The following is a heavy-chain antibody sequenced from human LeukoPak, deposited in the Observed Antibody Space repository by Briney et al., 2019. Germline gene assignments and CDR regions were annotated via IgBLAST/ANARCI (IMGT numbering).Heavy chain of an antibody. J-gene: IGHJ4*02. Sequence: ASVKVSCKASGYTFTGYYMHWVRQAPGQGLEWMGWINTNTGNPTYAQGFTGRFVFSLDTSVSTAYLQISSLKAEDTAVYYCARDLEPFDYWGQGTLATVSS. CDR3: ARDLEPFDY. CDR2: INTNTGNP. D-gene: IGHD1-1*01. V-gene: IGHV7-4-1*02. CDR1: GYTFTGYY.